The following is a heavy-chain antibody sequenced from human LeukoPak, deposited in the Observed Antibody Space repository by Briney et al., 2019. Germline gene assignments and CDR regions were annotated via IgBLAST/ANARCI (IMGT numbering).Heavy chain of an antibody. J-gene: IGHJ3*02. Sequence: VGSLRLSCAASAFTFSDYYMSWIRQAPGKGLEWVSYISSSGSTIYYADSVKGRFTISRDNAKNSLYLQMNSLRAEDTAVYYCARGKRRYYYDSSDAFDIWGEGTMVTVSS. CDR2: ISSSGSTI. D-gene: IGHD3-22*01. V-gene: IGHV3-11*04. CDR1: AFTFSDYY. CDR3: ARGKRRYYYDSSDAFDI.